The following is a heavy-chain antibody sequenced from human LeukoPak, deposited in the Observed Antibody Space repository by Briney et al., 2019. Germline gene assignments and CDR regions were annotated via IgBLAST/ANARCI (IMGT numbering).Heavy chain of an antibody. J-gene: IGHJ6*03. CDR2: FDPEDGET. D-gene: IGHD3-10*01. V-gene: IGHV1-24*01. Sequence: ASVKVSCKVSGYTLTDLSMHWVRQAPGKGLEWMGGFDPEDGETIYAQKFQGRVTMTRNTSISTAYMELSSLRSEDTAVYYCARDYYYGSGSYYIYYYYYMDVWGKGTTVTISS. CDR1: GYTLTDLS. CDR3: ARDYYYGSGSYYIYYYYYMDV.